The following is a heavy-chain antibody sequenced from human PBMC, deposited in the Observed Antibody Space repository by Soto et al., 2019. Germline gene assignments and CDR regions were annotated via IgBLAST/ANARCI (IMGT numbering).Heavy chain of an antibody. CDR1: GGSVNTYY. D-gene: IGHD1-26*01. CDR3: ARGRPWELYDY. J-gene: IGHJ4*02. CDR2: IYYSGNT. Sequence: QVQLQESGPGLVKPSETLSLTCTVSGGSVNTYYWSWIRQPPGKGLKWIGYIYYSGNTNYNPSLKSRVTISVDTSKNQFSLKLSSMTAADTAVYFCARGRPWELYDYWGQGTLVTVSS. V-gene: IGHV4-59*02.